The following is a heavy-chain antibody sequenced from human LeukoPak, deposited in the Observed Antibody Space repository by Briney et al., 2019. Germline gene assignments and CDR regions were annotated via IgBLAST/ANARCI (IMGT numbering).Heavy chain of an antibody. V-gene: IGHV3-7*01. CDR3: VTSWVRQPRDV. CDR1: GFSFSDYW. CDR2: IEPDGSGK. Sequence: PGGSLRLSCAASGFSFSDYWMSWVRQAPGKGLEWVADIEPDGSGKTYVDSVKGRFTISRDNAQQSLYLQMDTLTAEDTAVHYCVTSWVRQPRDVWGQGILVTVSS. J-gene: IGHJ4*02. D-gene: IGHD3-10*01.